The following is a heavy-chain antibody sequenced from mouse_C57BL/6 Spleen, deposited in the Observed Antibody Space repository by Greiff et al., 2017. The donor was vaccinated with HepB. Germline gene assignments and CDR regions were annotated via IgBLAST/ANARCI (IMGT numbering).Heavy chain of an antibody. CDR3: ARGGTKKIYFDY. D-gene: IGHD1-1*01. J-gene: IGHJ2*01. CDR2: IYPGGGYT. Sequence: QVQLKESGAELVRPGTSVKMSCKASGYTFTNYWIGWAKQRPGHGLEWIGDIYPGGGYTNYNEKFKGKATLTADKSSSTAYMQFSSLTSEDSAIYYCARGGTKKIYFDYWGQGTTLTVSS. CDR1: GYTFTNYW. V-gene: IGHV1-63*01.